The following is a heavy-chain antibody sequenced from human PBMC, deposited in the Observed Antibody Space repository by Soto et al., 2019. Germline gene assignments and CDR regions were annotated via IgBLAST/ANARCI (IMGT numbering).Heavy chain of an antibody. Sequence: QVQLVESGGGVVQPGRSLRLSCAASGFTFSSYGMHWVRQAPGKGLEWVAVISYDGSNKYYADSVKGRFTISRDNSKNTLYLHMNSLRAEDTAVYYCAKGDFVLVPAAADYWGQGTLVTVSS. J-gene: IGHJ4*02. D-gene: IGHD2-2*01. CDR3: AKGDFVLVPAAADY. CDR2: ISYDGSNK. CDR1: GFTFSSYG. V-gene: IGHV3-30*18.